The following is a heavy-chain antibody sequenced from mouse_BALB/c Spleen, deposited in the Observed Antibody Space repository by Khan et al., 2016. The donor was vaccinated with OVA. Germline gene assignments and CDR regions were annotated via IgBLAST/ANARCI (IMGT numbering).Heavy chain of an antibody. CDR1: GFSLTSYG. D-gene: IGHD1-1*01. CDR3: ARGIYYFGSRYMDY. Sequence: QVQLKESGPGLVAPSQSLSITCTVSGFSLTSYGVHWVRQPPGKGLEWLVVIWSDGFTTYNSTLKSRLSISKDNSKSQDFLKMNSLQTDDTAMYYCARGIYYFGSRYMDYWGQGTSVTVSS. V-gene: IGHV2-6*02. J-gene: IGHJ4*01. CDR2: IWSDGFT.